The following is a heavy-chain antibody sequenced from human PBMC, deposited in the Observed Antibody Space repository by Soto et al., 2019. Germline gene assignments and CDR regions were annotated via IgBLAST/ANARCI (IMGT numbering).Heavy chain of an antibody. J-gene: IGHJ4*02. V-gene: IGHV3-23*01. D-gene: IGHD3-10*01. Sequence: HPGGSLRLSCAASGFTFSPYAMAWVRQAPGKGLEWVSSISSRSGSTFYADSVKGRFTISRDNSENTLSLQMNSLRAEDTAVYYCAIQPLKPPLWFDYSGQTLLVTV. CDR3: AIQPLKPPLWFDY. CDR2: ISSRSGST. CDR1: GFTFSPYA.